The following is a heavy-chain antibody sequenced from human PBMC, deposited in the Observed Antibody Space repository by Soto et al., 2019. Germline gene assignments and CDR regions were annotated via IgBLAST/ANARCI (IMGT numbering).Heavy chain of an antibody. V-gene: IGHV1-69*04. CDR3: ARDRRGYDILTGYYTDYYYYMDV. D-gene: IGHD3-9*01. J-gene: IGHJ6*03. CDR2: IIPILGIA. Sequence: SVKVSCKASGGTFSSYTISWVRQAPGQGLEWMGRIIPILGIANYAQKFQGRVTITADKSTSTAYMELSSLRSEDTAVYYCARDRRGYDILTGYYTDYYYYMDVWGKGTTVTVSS. CDR1: GGTFSSYT.